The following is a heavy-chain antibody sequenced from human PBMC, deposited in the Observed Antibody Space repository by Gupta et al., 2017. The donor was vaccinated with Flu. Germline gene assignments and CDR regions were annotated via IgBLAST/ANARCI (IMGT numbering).Heavy chain of an antibody. CDR1: GYTFTNYD. D-gene: IGHD4-17*01. CDR2: MNPNSGNT. J-gene: IGHJ4*02. V-gene: IGHV1-8*01. CDR3: ARSDYGDLDY. Sequence: QVQLVQSGAEVKKPGASVRVSCKASGYTFTNYDINWVRQATGQGLEWMGWMNPNSGNTGYAQKFQGRVTMTWSTSITTAYMELGSLTSDDTAVYYCARSDYGDLDYWGQGTVVTVSS.